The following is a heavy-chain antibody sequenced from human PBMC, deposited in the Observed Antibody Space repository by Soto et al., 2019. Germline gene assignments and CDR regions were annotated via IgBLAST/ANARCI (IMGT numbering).Heavy chain of an antibody. CDR2: IYYSGST. D-gene: IGHD2-2*01. V-gene: IGHV4-31*03. CDR1: GGSISSGGYY. J-gene: IGHJ5*02. Sequence: QVQLQESGPGLVKPSQTLSLTCTVSGGSISSGGYYWSWIRQHPGKGLEWIGYIYYSGSTYYNPSLKSRVTISVDTSKNQFSLKLSSVTAADTAVYYCARVWWSDPVVPAAIKEQYPPPRCWFDPWGQGTLVTVSS. CDR3: ARVWWSDPVVPAAIKEQYPPPRCWFDP.